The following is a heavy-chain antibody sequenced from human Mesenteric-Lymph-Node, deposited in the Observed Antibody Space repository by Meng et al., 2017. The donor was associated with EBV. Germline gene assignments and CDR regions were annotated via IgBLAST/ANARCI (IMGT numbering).Heavy chain of an antibody. V-gene: IGHV7-4-1*02. D-gene: IGHD3-10*01. CDR1: GNLFAGFT. CDR3: AREESGIPRY. Sequence: VLLVQSCTQLKRLAAPAMDSCMAAGNLFAGFTMFWVRQAPGYGLAWMGWSNNHTGIPTYAQGFTGRFFFSLDTSVSTAYLQINSLKADYTAIYFCAREESGIPRYWGQGTLVTVSS. CDR2: SNNHTGIP. J-gene: IGHJ4*02.